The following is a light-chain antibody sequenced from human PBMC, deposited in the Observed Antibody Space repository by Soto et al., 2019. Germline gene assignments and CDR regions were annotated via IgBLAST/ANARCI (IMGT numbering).Light chain of an antibody. CDR3: SSYTSSTTQV. Sequence: QSALTQPASVSGSPGQSITISCTGTSSDVGGYNYVSWYQHHSGKAPKVMIYDVSNRPSGVSNRFSGSKSGNTASLTISGLQGEDEADYYCSSYTSSTTQVFGTGTKVTVL. J-gene: IGLJ1*01. V-gene: IGLV2-14*03. CDR1: SSDVGGYNY. CDR2: DVS.